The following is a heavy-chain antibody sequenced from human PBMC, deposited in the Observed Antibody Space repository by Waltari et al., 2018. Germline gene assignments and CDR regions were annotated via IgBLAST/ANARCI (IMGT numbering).Heavy chain of an antibody. Sequence: EVQLVESGGGLVQPGESLRRSCVASGFSFVPSWVSWLGQAPGKGLGWVAHIGPYGNDKYYVDSVRGRFTISRDNAKSTLYLQMNSLRAEDTSIFYCVAWAAFAANYWGQGTLVTVSS. CDR3: VAWAAFAANY. J-gene: IGHJ4*02. V-gene: IGHV3-7*01. CDR2: IGPYGNDK. CDR1: GFSFVPSW. D-gene: IGHD3-3*02.